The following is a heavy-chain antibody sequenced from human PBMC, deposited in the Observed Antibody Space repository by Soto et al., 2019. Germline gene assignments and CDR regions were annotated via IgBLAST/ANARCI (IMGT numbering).Heavy chain of an antibody. Sequence: LRLSCAASGFTFNNYSMNWVRQAPGKGLEWVSYISSSSSTIYSADSVKGRFTISRDNAKNSLYLQMNSLRAEDTAVYYCTRDFSYSSLCSSTSCPSDYWGQGTLVTVSS. J-gene: IGHJ4*02. CDR2: ISSSSSTI. D-gene: IGHD2-2*01. CDR3: TRDFSYSSLCSSTSCPSDY. V-gene: IGHV3-48*01. CDR1: GFTFNNYS.